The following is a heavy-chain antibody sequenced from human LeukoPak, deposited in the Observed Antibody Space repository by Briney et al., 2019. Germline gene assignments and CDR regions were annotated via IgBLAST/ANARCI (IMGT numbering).Heavy chain of an antibody. CDR3: ARPYYYSSGSLPY. CDR2: INKDGTEK. J-gene: IGHJ4*02. D-gene: IGHD3-10*01. V-gene: IGHV3-7*01. CDR1: GFIFNTYW. Sequence: GGSLRLSCAVSGFIFNTYWMTWVRQAPGKGLQWVASINKDGTEKYYVDSVKGRFTISRDNTKNSLYLQMNSLRAEDTAVFYCARPYYYSSGSLPYWGQGTLVTVSS.